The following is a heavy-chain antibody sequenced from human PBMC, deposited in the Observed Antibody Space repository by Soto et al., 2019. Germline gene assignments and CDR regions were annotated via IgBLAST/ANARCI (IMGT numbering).Heavy chain of an antibody. V-gene: IGHV1-2*04. Sequence: QVQLVQSGAEVKKPGASVKVSCKASGYTFTGYYMHWVRQAPGQGLEWMGWINPNSGGTNYAQKFQGWVTMTRDTSISTAYMELSRLRSDDTAVYYCARERRGNYDYYGMDVWGQGTTVTVSS. D-gene: IGHD3-10*01. CDR1: GYTFTGYY. J-gene: IGHJ6*02. CDR3: ARERRGNYDYYGMDV. CDR2: INPNSGGT.